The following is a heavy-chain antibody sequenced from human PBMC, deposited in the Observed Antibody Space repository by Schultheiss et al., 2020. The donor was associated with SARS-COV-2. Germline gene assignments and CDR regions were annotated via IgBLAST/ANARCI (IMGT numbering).Heavy chain of an antibody. CDR1: GGPISSGGYH. CDR2: IYYSGST. V-gene: IGHV4-31*03. Sequence: SETLSLTCTVSGGPISSGGYHWSWIRQHPGKGLEWIGYIYYSGSTYYNPSLKSRVTISVDTSKNQFSLKLSSMTAADTAVYYCAKGRFKVSRSHWFDPWGQGTLVTVSS. D-gene: IGHD2-15*01. CDR3: AKGRFKVSRSHWFDP. J-gene: IGHJ5*02.